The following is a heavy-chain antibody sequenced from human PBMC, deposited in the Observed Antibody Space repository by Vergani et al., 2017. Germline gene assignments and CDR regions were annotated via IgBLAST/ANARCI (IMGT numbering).Heavy chain of an antibody. Sequence: QVQLVESGGGLVKTGGSLRLSCAASGFTFSDYYMSWIRQAPGKGLEWVSYISSSSSYTTYADSVKGRFTISRDNAKNSLYLQMNSLRAEDTAVYYCARWLSRITCGGVIVSPTPLRYWGQGTLVTVSS. J-gene: IGHJ4*02. D-gene: IGHD3-16*02. V-gene: IGHV3-11*05. CDR2: ISSSSSYT. CDR1: GFTFSDYY. CDR3: ARWLSRITCGGVIVSPTPLRY.